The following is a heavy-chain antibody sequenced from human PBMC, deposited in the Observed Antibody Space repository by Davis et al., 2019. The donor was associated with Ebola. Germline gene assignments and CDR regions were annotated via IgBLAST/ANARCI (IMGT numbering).Heavy chain of an antibody. CDR2: IHHSGRAT. CDR3: ARLYTAMVFYGMDV. CDR1: DYSISSGYY. Sequence: SESLTLTCIVSDYSISSGYYWGWLRQPPGKGLEWIGSIHHSGRATSYNPSLKSRVTISVDTSKNQFSLKLSSVTAADTAVYYCARLYTAMVFYGMDVWGQGTTVTVSS. D-gene: IGHD5-18*01. V-gene: IGHV4-38-2*02. J-gene: IGHJ6*02.